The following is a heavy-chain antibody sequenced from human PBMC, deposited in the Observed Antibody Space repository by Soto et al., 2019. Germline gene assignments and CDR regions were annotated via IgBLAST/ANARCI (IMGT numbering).Heavy chain of an antibody. CDR2: ISHDGRNK. D-gene: IGHD2-2*01. V-gene: IGHV3-30*18. CDR1: GFIFSNYA. CDR3: AQLPDTILGLSVAHDAFAF. Sequence: QVQLVESGGGVVQPGKSVRLSCAASGFIFSNYAMHWVRQAPGKGLEWVADISHDGRNKYHADSVGGRFTISRDNSKNTLYLQMHSLTAEDTALYYCAQLPDTILGLSVAHDAFAFWGQGTTVTVSS. J-gene: IGHJ3*01.